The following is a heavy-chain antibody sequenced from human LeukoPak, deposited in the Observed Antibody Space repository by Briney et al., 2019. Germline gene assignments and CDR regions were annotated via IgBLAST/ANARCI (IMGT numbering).Heavy chain of an antibody. J-gene: IGHJ5*02. D-gene: IGHD1-26*01. CDR3: ARHEYSGSYYGLSWFDP. CDR1: GGSISSSGYY. Sequence: SETLSLTCTVSGGSISSSGYYWGWIRQPPGKGLEWIASIYYSESTYYNPSLKSRVTISVDTSKNQLSLKLSSLTAADTAVYYCARHEYSGSYYGLSWFDPWGQGTLVTVSS. V-gene: IGHV4-39*01. CDR2: IYYSEST.